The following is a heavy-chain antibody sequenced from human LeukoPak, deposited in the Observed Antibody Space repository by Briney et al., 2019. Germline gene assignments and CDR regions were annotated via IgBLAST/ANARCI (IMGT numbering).Heavy chain of an antibody. Sequence: SETLSLTCGVYGGSFSGYYWSWIRQPPGKGLEWIGEINHSGSTNYNPSLKSRVTISVDTSKIQFSLKLSSVTAADTAVYYCARAKIRYFDWSYYFDYWGQGALVTVSS. CDR2: INHSGST. CDR3: ARAKIRYFDWSYYFDY. V-gene: IGHV4-34*01. CDR1: GGSFSGYY. J-gene: IGHJ4*02. D-gene: IGHD3-9*01.